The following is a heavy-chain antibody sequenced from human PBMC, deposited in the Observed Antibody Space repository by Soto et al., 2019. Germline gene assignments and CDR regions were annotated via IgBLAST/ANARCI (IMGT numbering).Heavy chain of an antibody. CDR3: AREVYGDYFTYYYYMDV. J-gene: IGHJ6*03. V-gene: IGHV3-72*01. CDR1: GFTFSDHY. Sequence: EVQLVESGGGLVQPGGSLRLSCAASGFTFSDHYMDWVRQAPGKGLEWVGRTRNKANSYTTEYAASVKGRFTISRDDSKSALYLQMNSLKTEDTAVYYCAREVYGDYFTYYYYMDVWGKGTTVTVSS. D-gene: IGHD4-17*01. CDR2: TRNKANSYTT.